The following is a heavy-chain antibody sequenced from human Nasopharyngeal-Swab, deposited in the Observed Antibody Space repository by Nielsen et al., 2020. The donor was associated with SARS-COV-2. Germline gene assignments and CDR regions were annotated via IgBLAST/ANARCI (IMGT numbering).Heavy chain of an antibody. D-gene: IGHD3-3*01. Sequence: GGSLRLSCAASGFTFSSYSMNWVRQAPGKGLEWVSYISSSSSNIYYEDSVKGRFTISRDNAKNSLYLQMTSMRDEDTAVYYCASQLTYYDFWSGLLYYYYMDVWGKGTTVTVSS. CDR3: ASQLTYYDFWSGLLYYYYMDV. CDR1: GFTFSSYS. J-gene: IGHJ6*03. V-gene: IGHV3-48*02. CDR2: ISSSSSNI.